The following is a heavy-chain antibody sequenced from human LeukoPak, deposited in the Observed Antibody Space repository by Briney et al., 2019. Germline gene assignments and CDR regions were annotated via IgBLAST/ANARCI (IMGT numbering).Heavy chain of an antibody. J-gene: IGHJ4*02. D-gene: IGHD4-11*01. V-gene: IGHV3-30-3*01. CDR3: ARIDYSNYVWHY. Sequence: GGTLRLSCVASGFPFSSYAMHWVRQAPGKGLEWVAVISYDGSNKYYADSVKGRFTISRDNSKNTLYLQMNSLRAEDTAVYYCARIDYSNYVWHYWGQGTLVTVSS. CDR2: ISYDGSNK. CDR1: GFPFSSYA.